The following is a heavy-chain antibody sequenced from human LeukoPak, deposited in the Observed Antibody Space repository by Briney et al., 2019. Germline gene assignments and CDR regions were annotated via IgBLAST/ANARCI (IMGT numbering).Heavy chain of an antibody. CDR2: ISGSGATT. CDR3: AKSERAVAGTDVEY. V-gene: IGHV3-23*01. J-gene: IGHJ4*02. CDR1: GFTFTGNA. Sequence: GGSLRLSCAGSGFTFTGNAMSWVRQAPGQGLEWVLCISGSGATTNHADSVKGRFPMSRDKSKNTLYLQMNSWRDEDTAVYYCAKSERAVAGTDVEYWGQGTLVTASS. D-gene: IGHD6-19*01.